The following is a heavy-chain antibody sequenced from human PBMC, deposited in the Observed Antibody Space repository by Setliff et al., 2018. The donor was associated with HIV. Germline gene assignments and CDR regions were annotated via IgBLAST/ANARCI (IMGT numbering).Heavy chain of an antibody. V-gene: IGHV1-69*05. CDR2: IVPIFGTT. CDR3: ARVAWYYSFWSGLGDAFDI. Sequence: GASVKVSCKASGYTFTGYYMHWVRQAPGQGLEWMGGIVPIFGTTNYAQKFQGRVTITTDESTTTAYMELRSLRSDDTAVYYCARVAWYYSFWSGLGDAFDIWGQGTMVTVSS. D-gene: IGHD3-3*01. J-gene: IGHJ3*02. CDR1: GYTFTGYY.